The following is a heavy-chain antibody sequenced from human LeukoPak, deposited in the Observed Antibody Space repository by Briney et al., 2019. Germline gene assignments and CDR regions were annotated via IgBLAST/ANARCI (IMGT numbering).Heavy chain of an antibody. J-gene: IGHJ6*03. Sequence: GASVKVSCKPSGYTFTGYYIHWVRQAPGQGLEWMGIINPSGGSTSYAQKFQGRVTMTRDTSTSTVYMELSSLRSEDTAVYYCARGRRFGGFYYYYMDVWGKGTTVTISS. D-gene: IGHD3-16*01. CDR3: ARGRRFGGFYYYYMDV. CDR2: INPSGGST. V-gene: IGHV1-46*01. CDR1: GYTFTGYY.